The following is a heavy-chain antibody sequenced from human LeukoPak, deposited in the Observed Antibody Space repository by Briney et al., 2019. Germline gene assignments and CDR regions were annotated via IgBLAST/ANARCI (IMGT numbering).Heavy chain of an antibody. V-gene: IGHV3-15*07. Sequence: PGGSLRLSCAASGFTFTNAWMNWVRQAPGKGLEWVGLIKNKAYAGTTDYAAPVKGRFSISRDDSKNTLYLQMNSLQTEDSAVYYCTTARGTYASGHYWGQGILVTVSS. CDR1: GFTFTNAW. CDR2: IKNKAYAGTT. D-gene: IGHD4-17*01. CDR3: TTARGTYASGHY. J-gene: IGHJ4*02.